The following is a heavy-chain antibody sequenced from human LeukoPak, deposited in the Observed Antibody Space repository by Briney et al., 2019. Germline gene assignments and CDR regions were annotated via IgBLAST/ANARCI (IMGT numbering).Heavy chain of an antibody. CDR3: ATLGYDILTEQQPEYYYYGMDV. D-gene: IGHD3-9*01. J-gene: IGHJ6*02. V-gene: IGHV3-23*01. CDR2: ISGSGGST. Sequence: GGSLRLSCAASGFTVSSNYMSWVRQAPGKGLEWVSAISGSGGSTYYADSVKGRFTISRDNSKNTLYLQMNSLRAEDTAVYYCATLGYDILTEQQPEYYYYGMDVWGQGTTVTVSS. CDR1: GFTVSSNY.